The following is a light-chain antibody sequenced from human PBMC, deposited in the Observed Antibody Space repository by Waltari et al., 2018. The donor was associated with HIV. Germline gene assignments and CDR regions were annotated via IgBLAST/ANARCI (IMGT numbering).Light chain of an antibody. V-gene: IGLV1-51*01. CDR2: DNN. Sequence: SVLPQPPSVSAAPGQKVTIPCSGSSSNIGNNYVSWFQQLPGAAPRFLIYDNNQRPSGVPDRFSGSRSGTSATLGVSGLQPGDEADYYCGTWDTSLDAGVFGGGTKLTVL. CDR3: GTWDTSLDAGV. CDR1: SSNIGNNY. J-gene: IGLJ3*02.